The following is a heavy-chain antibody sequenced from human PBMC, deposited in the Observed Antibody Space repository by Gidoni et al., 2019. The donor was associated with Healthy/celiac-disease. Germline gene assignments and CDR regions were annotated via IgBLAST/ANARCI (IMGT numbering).Heavy chain of an antibody. CDR2: ISYDGSNK. CDR1: GFTFSSYG. V-gene: IGHV3-30*18. Sequence: QVQLVESGGGVVQPGRSLRLSCAASGFTFSSYGMHWVRQAPGKGLEWVAVISYDGSNKYYADSVKGRFTISRDNSKNTLYLQMNSLRAEDTAVYYCAKEMYVGIQLWYPSYYYYGMDVWGQGTTVTVSS. D-gene: IGHD5-18*01. CDR3: AKEMYVGIQLWYPSYYYYGMDV. J-gene: IGHJ6*02.